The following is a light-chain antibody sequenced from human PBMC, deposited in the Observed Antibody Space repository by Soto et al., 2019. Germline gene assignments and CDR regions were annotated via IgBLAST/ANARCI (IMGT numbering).Light chain of an antibody. Sequence: SYELTQAPSVSVAPRQTARITCGGKNIGDKSVHWYQQKPGQAPVLVVYDDDHRPSGIPERFSGSKSANTAILTISRAEAGDEAAYFCHVWDSSSDHVVFGGGTKVTVL. CDR1: NIGDKS. V-gene: IGLV3-21*02. CDR2: DDD. CDR3: HVWDSSSDHVV. J-gene: IGLJ2*01.